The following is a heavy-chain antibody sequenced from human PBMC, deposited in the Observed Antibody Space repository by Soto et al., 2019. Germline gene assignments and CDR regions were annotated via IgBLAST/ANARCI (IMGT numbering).Heavy chain of an antibody. D-gene: IGHD2-15*01. CDR2: VGRRGVIT. CDR3: APHVSCSGGSCQYDAFAI. J-gene: IGHJ3*02. Sequence: PGGSLRLSCEASGFTFSNYVMGWVRQAPGKGLEWVSSVGRRGVITNYARSVTGRFTMSRDTSENTLYLQMNSLGAEDTAAYYCAPHVSCSGGSCQYDAFAIRGQGTMVTVSS. V-gene: IGHV3-23*01. CDR1: GFTFSNYV.